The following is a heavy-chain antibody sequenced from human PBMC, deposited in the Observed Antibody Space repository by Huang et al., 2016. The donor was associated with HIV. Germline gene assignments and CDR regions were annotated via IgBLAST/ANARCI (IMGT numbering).Heavy chain of an antibody. D-gene: IGHD3-10*01. Sequence: QLQLQESGPGLVKPSETLSLTCHVSGGSIRSDNYYWGWIREPPGKGLEWIGSIYYSGCTYYSPTLKVRVTITVDASKNQFSLKMRSVTAADTAVYYCARLPGSITMIRGVITDPYWGQGTLVTVSS. V-gene: IGHV4-39*01. CDR1: GGSIRSDNYY. CDR2: IYYSGCT. CDR3: ARLPGSITMIRGVITDPY. J-gene: IGHJ4*02.